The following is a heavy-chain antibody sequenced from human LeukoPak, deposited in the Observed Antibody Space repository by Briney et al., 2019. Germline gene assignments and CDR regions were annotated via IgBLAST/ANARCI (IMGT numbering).Heavy chain of an antibody. J-gene: IGHJ6*03. D-gene: IGHD6-13*01. CDR1: GGSISSSNW. V-gene: IGHV4-4*02. CDR2: IYHSGST. CDR3: ARRKIAVAGYMDV. Sequence: SETLSLTCAVSGGSISSSNWWSWVRQPPGKGLEWIGEIYHSGSTNYNPSLKSRVTISVDKSKNQFSLKLSSVTAADTAVYYCARRKIAVAGYMDVWGKGTTVTVSS.